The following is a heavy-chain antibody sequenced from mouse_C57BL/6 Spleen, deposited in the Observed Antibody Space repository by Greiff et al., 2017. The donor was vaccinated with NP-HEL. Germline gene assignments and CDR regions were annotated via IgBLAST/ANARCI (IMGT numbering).Heavy chain of an antibody. Sequence: VQLKESGAELVRPGASVKLSCTASGFNIKDDYMHWVKQRPEQGLEWIGWIDPETGDTEYASKFQGKATITADTSSNTAYLQLSSLTSEDTAVYYCTTGASFAYWGQGTLVTVSA. CDR1: GFNIKDDY. V-gene: IGHV14-4*01. D-gene: IGHD3-1*01. CDR2: IDPETGDT. J-gene: IGHJ3*01. CDR3: TTGASFAY.